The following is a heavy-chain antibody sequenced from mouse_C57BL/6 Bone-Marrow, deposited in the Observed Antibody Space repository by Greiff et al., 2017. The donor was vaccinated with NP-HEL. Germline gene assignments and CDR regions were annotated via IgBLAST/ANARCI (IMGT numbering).Heavy chain of an antibody. D-gene: IGHD2-4*01. CDR2: INRDGGST. J-gene: IGHJ3*01. V-gene: IGHV5-2*01. Sequence: EVQLQESGGGLVQPGESLKLSCESNEYEFPSHDMSWVRKTPGKRLELVAAINRDGGSTYYPDTMERRFIISRDNTKKTLYLQMSSLRSEDTSGYYCARHDYGAWFAYWGQGTLVTVSA. CDR3: ARHDYGAWFAY. CDR1: EYEFPSHD.